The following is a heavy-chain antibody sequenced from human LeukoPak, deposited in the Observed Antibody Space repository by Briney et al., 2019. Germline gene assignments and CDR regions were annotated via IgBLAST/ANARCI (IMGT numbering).Heavy chain of an antibody. V-gene: IGHV1-2*02. J-gene: IGHJ4*02. D-gene: IGHD6-19*01. CDR2: INPNGGGT. CDR3: ARQLDSSGWLYNY. CDR1: GYTFTDYY. Sequence: ASVKVSCRASGYTFTDYYMHWVRQAPGQGLEWMGWINPNGGGTHYSQKFQGRVTMTRDTSISTVYMDLRRLRSDDTAVYYCARQLDSSGWLYNYWGQGTLVTVSS.